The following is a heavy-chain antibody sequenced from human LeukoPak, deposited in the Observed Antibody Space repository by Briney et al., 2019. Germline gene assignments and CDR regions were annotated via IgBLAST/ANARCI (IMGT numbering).Heavy chain of an antibody. CDR2: IYHSGST. D-gene: IGHD6-13*01. CDR1: GYSISSGYY. J-gene: IGHJ4*02. CDR3: ASRAQIAAAGSFDY. V-gene: IGHV4-38-2*01. Sequence: SETLSLTCAVSGYSISSGYYWGWTRPPPGKGLEWIGSIYHSGSTYYNPSLKSRVTISVDTSKNQFSLKLSSVTAADTAVYYCASRAQIAAAGSFDYWGQGTLVTVSS.